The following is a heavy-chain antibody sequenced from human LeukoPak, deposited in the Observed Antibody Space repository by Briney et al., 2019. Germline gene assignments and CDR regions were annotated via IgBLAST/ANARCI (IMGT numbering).Heavy chain of an antibody. J-gene: IGHJ4*02. Sequence: PGGSLRLSCAASGFTFSGYAMSWVRQAPGKGLEWVGRIKSKTDGGTTDYAAPVKGRFTISRDDSKNTLYLQMNSLKTEDTAVYYCTTSSGWTGDYWGQGTLVTVSS. V-gene: IGHV3-15*01. CDR1: GFTFSGYA. D-gene: IGHD6-19*01. CDR2: IKSKTDGGTT. CDR3: TTSSGWTGDY.